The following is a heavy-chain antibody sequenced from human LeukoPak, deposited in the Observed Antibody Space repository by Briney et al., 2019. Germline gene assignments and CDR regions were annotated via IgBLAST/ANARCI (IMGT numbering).Heavy chain of an antibody. CDR3: ARGSSSWYTPYYFDY. D-gene: IGHD6-13*01. CDR2: IYYSGST. CDR1: GGSISSGGYY. Sequence: TLSLTCTVSGGSISSGGYYWSWIRQHPGKGLEWIGYIYYSGSTYYNPSLKSRVTISVDTSKNQFSLKLSSVTAADTAVYYCARGSSSWYTPYYFDYWGQGTLVTVSS. J-gene: IGHJ4*02. V-gene: IGHV4-31*03.